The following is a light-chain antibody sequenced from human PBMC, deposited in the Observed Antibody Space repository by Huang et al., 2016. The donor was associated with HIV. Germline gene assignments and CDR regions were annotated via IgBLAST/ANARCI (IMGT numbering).Light chain of an antibody. CDR3: QHYRSSPPMYT. V-gene: IGKV3-20*01. CDR2: GAS. J-gene: IGKJ2*01. CDR1: QRFSRTS. Sequence: EIVLTQSPGTLSLDPGQKATLPCRASQRFSRTSFLAWYQQRPCQAPRLLIYGASTRATGIPDRFSGSGSGTDFTLTISRLEPEDFAVYYCQHYRSSPPMYTFGQGTKLEI.